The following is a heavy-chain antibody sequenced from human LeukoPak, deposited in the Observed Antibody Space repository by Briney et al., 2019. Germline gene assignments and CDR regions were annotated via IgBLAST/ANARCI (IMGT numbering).Heavy chain of an antibody. CDR2: ISYDGSNK. CDR3: ASPSPLYYDFWSGEFDY. J-gene: IGHJ4*02. CDR1: GFTFSSYG. D-gene: IGHD3-3*01. V-gene: IGHV3-30*12. Sequence: PGGSLRLSCAASGFTFSSYGMHWVRQAPGKGLEWVAVISYDGSNKYYADSVKGRFTISRDNSKNTLYLQMNSLRAEDTAVYYCASPSPLYYDFWSGEFDYWGQGTLVTVSS.